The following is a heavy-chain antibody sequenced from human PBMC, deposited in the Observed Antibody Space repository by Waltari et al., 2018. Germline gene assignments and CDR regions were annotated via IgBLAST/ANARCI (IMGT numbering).Heavy chain of an antibody. Sequence: QVQLVQSGAEVKKPGASVKVSCKASGYTFTSYGISWVRQAPGQGLEWMGWSIAYKGNTNYAQKLQGRVTMTTETSTSTAYMELRSLRSDDTAVYYCARAGGRVLWFGEPYLAFDIWGQGTMVTVSS. CDR3: ARAGGRVLWFGEPYLAFDI. CDR1: GYTFTSYG. D-gene: IGHD3-10*01. CDR2: SIAYKGNT. V-gene: IGHV1-18*01. J-gene: IGHJ3*02.